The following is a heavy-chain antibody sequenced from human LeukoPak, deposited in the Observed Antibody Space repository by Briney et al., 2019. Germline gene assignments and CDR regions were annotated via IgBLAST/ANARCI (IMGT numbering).Heavy chain of an antibody. V-gene: IGHV4-39*01. CDR3: AKSHLGVPHDY. J-gene: IGHJ4*02. CDR2: IHNTGST. CDR1: GGSISSVAYY. D-gene: IGHD3-3*01. Sequence: SETLSLTCIVSGGSISSVAYYWGWIRQPPGKGLEWIATIHNTGSTYYNPSLKSRITISIDASRNQISLELNSVTAADTAIYYCAKSHLGVPHDYWGQGTLVTVSS.